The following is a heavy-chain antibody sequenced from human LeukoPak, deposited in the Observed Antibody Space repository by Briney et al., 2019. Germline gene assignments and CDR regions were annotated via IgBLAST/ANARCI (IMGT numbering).Heavy chain of an antibody. V-gene: IGHV3-33*01. CDR1: GFTFSSYG. Sequence: PGESLRLSCAASGFTFSSYGMHWVRQAPGKGLEWVAVIWYDGSNKYYADSVKGRFTISRDKSKDTLYLQMNSLRAEDTVVYYCARGNDDYVWGSYRPDYWGQGTLVTVSS. D-gene: IGHD3-16*02. CDR3: ARGNDDYVWGSYRPDY. CDR2: IWYDGSNK. J-gene: IGHJ4*02.